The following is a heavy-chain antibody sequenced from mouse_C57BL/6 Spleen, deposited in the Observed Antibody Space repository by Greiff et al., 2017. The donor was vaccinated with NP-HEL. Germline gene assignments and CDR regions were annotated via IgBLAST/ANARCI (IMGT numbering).Heavy chain of an antibody. J-gene: IGHJ4*01. Sequence: EVQLVESGGGLVKPGGSLKLSCAASGFTFSSYAMSWVRQTPEKRLEWVATISDGGSYTYYPDNVKGRFTISRENAKKNLYLQMSHLKSEDTAMYYCARDLNNTVVATGAMDYWGQGTSVTVSS. V-gene: IGHV5-4*01. CDR2: ISDGGSYT. CDR3: ARDLNNTVVATGAMDY. CDR1: GFTFSSYA. D-gene: IGHD1-1*01.